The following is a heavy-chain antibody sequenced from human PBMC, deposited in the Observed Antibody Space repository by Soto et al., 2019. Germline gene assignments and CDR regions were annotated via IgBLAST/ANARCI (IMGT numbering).Heavy chain of an antibody. CDR1: GCSIGSGGYS. V-gene: IGHV4-30-2*01. CDR3: ASMRGGYDSRGYDY. Sequence: SETPSLTCAVSGCSIGSGGYSWSGILHPPGKGLEWIGYIYHSGSTYYNPSLKSRVTISVDRSKNQFSLKLSSVTAADTAVYYCASMRGGYDSRGYDYRGQGTLVTVSS. J-gene: IGHJ4*02. CDR2: IYHSGST. D-gene: IGHD3-22*01.